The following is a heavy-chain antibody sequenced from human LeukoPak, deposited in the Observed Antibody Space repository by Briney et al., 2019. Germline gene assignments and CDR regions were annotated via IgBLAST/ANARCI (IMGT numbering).Heavy chain of an antibody. D-gene: IGHD3-10*01. Sequence: PGGSLRLSCAASGFTFSSDAMSGVRQAPGKGREWVSAISGSGGSTYYADSVKGRFTISRDNSKNTLYLQMNSLRAEDTAVYYCAKVLYGSGPFGDVWGQGTTVTVSS. V-gene: IGHV3-23*01. CDR3: AKVLYGSGPFGDV. J-gene: IGHJ6*02. CDR1: GFTFSSDA. CDR2: ISGSGGST.